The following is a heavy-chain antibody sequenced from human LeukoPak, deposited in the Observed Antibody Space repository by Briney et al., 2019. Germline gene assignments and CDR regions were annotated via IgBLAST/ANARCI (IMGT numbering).Heavy chain of an antibody. CDR2: ISSSSSYI. D-gene: IGHD2-15*01. J-gene: IGHJ4*02. V-gene: IGHV3-21*01. CDR1: GFTFSSYS. Sequence: GGSLRLSCAASGFTFSSYSMNWVRQAPGKGLEWVSSISSSSSYIYYADSVKGRFTISRDNAKNSLYLQMNSLRAEDTAEYYCARDTRTVVAAHWGQGTLVTVSS. CDR3: ARDTRTVVAAH.